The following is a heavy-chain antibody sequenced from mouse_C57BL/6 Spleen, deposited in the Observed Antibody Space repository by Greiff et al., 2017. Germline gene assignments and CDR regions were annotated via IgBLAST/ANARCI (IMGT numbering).Heavy chain of an antibody. CDR1: GFSFNTYA. V-gene: IGHV10-1*01. CDR2: IRSKSNNYAT. CDR3: VSPSNYSNFPFAY. Sequence: EVQLQESGGGLVQPKGSLKLSCAASGFSFNTYAMNWVRQAPGKGLEWVARIRSKSNNYATYYADSVKDRFTISRDDSESMLYLQMNNLKTEDTAMYYCVSPSNYSNFPFAYWGQGTLVTVSA. D-gene: IGHD2-5*01. J-gene: IGHJ3*01.